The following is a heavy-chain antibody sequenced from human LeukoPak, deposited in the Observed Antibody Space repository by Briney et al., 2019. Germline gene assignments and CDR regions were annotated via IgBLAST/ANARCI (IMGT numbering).Heavy chain of an antibody. Sequence: GGSLRLSCAASGFTFSSYWMHWVRQGPGKGLVWVSRINSDGSSISYADSVKGRLTISRDNAKNTLYLQMNSLRAEDTAVYYCARGTGYGVFDYWGQGTLVTVSS. V-gene: IGHV3-74*01. D-gene: IGHD1-14*01. CDR2: INSDGSSI. CDR1: GFTFSSYW. CDR3: ARGTGYGVFDY. J-gene: IGHJ4*02.